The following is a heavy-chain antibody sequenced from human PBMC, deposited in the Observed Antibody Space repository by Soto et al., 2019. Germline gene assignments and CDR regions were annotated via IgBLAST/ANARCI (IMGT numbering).Heavy chain of an antibody. J-gene: IGHJ4*02. CDR2: IIPMIGRT. CDR3: ASWDYDVLTGYSYDD. D-gene: IGHD3-9*01. V-gene: IGHV1-69*01. Sequence: QVQLVQSGAEVKKPGSSVNVSCKASGGTFNNYGMGWVRQAPGQGLEWMGGIIPMIGRTNYAQKFQGRLTLTADASRSTAYMELRSLRSDDTAVYYCASWDYDVLTGYSYDDWCQGTLVTVSS. CDR1: GGTFNNYG.